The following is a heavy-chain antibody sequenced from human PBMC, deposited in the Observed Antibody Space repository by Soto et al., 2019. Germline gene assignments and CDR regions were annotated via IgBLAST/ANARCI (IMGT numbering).Heavy chain of an antibody. CDR2: VFYTGFT. D-gene: IGHD1-20*01. J-gene: IGHJ4*02. V-gene: IGHV4-39*01. CDR1: GGSISGSYYY. Sequence: SGTLSLTCAVSGGSISGSYYYWAWLRQSPGKGPEWIGSVFYTGFTPYNPSLESRVSVSVDTSKSQFSLKLSAVTAADTAVYYCATSQKGYNWNYFDHWGQGALVTVSS. CDR3: ATSQKGYNWNYFDH.